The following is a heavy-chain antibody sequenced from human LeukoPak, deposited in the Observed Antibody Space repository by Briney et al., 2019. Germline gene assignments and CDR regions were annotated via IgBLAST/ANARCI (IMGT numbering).Heavy chain of an antibody. V-gene: IGHV3-23*01. J-gene: IGHJ6*02. D-gene: IGHD2-2*01. CDR3: AKEVQLLLGYGMDV. Sequence: GGSLRLSCAASGSTFSSYAMSWVRQAPGKGLEWVSAISGSGGSTYYADSVKGRFTISRDNSKNTLYLQMNSLRAEDTAVYYCAKEVQLLLGYGMDVWGQGTTVTVSS. CDR2: ISGSGGST. CDR1: GSTFSSYA.